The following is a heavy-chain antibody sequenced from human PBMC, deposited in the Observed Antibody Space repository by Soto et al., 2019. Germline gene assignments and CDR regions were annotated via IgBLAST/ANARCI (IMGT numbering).Heavy chain of an antibody. D-gene: IGHD3-9*01. CDR2: IGTAGDT. Sequence: PGGSLRLSCAASGFTFSSYAMSWVRQAPGKGLEWVSAIGTAGDTYYPGSVKGRFTISRENAKNSLYLQMNSLRAEDTAVYYCARGPVLRYFDWEAGHAFDIWGQGTMVTVSS. V-gene: IGHV3-13*01. CDR1: GFTFSSYA. J-gene: IGHJ3*02. CDR3: ARGPVLRYFDWEAGHAFDI.